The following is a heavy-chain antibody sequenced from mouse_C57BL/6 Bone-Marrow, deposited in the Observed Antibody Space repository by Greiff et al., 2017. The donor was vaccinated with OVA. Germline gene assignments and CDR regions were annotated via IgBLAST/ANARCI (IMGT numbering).Heavy chain of an antibody. J-gene: IGHJ1*03. V-gene: IGHV14-4*01. CDR1: GFNIKDDY. D-gene: IGHD1-1*01. CDR2: IDPENGDT. CDR3: TRYRYYGSSYWYFDV. Sequence: EVQLQQTGAELVRPGASVKLSCTASGFNIKDDYMHWVKQRPEQGLEWIGWIDPENGDTEYASKFQGKATITADTSSNTAYMQRSSLTSEDTAVYYCTRYRYYGSSYWYFDVWGTGTTVTVSS.